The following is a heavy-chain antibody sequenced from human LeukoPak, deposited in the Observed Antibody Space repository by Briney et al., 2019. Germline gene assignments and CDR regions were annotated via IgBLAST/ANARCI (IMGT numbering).Heavy chain of an antibody. V-gene: IGHV3-30*02. Sequence: GGSLRLSCAASGFTFSSYGMHWVCQAPGKGLEWVAFIRYDGSNKYYADSVKGRFTISRDNSKNTLYLQMNSLRAEDTAVYYCAKVPEADYYGSGSYLWGQGTLVTVSS. D-gene: IGHD3-10*01. CDR3: AKVPEADYYGSGSYL. CDR1: GFTFSSYG. J-gene: IGHJ4*02. CDR2: IRYDGSNK.